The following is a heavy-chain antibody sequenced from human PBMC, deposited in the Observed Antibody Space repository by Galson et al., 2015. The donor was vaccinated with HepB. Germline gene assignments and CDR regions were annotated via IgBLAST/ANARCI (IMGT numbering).Heavy chain of an antibody. CDR3: AKDFYYYDSSAISFDY. Sequence: SLRLSCAASGFTFSSYAMSWVRQAPGKGLEWVSAISGSGGSTYYADSVKGRFTISRDNSKNTLYLQMNSLRAEDTAVYYCAKDFYYYDSSAISFDYWGQGTLVTVSS. CDR1: GFTFSSYA. D-gene: IGHD3-22*01. V-gene: IGHV3-23*01. J-gene: IGHJ4*02. CDR2: ISGSGGST.